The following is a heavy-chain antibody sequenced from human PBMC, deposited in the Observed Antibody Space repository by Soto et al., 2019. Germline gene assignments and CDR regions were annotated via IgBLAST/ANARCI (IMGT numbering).Heavy chain of an antibody. Sequence: GGSLRLSCAASGFTFSSYEMNWVRQAPGKGLEWVSYISSSGSTIYYADSVKGRFTISRDNAKNSLYLQMNSLRAEDTAVYYCARDLGYYDSSGYVPSDYWGQGTLVTVSS. J-gene: IGHJ4*02. D-gene: IGHD3-22*01. V-gene: IGHV3-48*03. CDR1: GFTFSSYE. CDR3: ARDLGYYDSSGYVPSDY. CDR2: ISSSGSTI.